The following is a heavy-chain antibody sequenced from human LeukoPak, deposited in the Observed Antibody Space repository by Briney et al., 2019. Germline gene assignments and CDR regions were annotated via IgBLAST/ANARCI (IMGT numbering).Heavy chain of an antibody. V-gene: IGHV4-38-2*02. Sequence: SETLSLTCTVSGYSISSDYYWGWIRQSPGKGLEWIGNIYHGGTTYYNPSLSSRVTISIDTSKNQFSLNLSAVTAADTALYYCTRDKFDYYYFYYMDVWGKGTTVTVSS. CDR3: TRDKFDYYYFYYMDV. CDR1: GYSISSDYY. D-gene: IGHD3-10*01. J-gene: IGHJ6*03. CDR2: IYHGGTT.